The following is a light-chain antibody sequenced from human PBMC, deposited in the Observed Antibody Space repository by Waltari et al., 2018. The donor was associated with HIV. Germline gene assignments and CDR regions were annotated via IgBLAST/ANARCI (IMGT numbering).Light chain of an antibody. CDR1: QSVLYRSNNMNY. J-gene: IGKJ2*01. V-gene: IGKV4-1*01. CDR3: QQYYNTPYT. Sequence: DFVMSQSPDSLAVSLGERATINCKSSQSVLYRSNNMNYLRWYQQKAGQPPKLLIYWAATLASGVPDRIRGSGSGTDFTLTINSLQAEDVAVYYCQQYYNTPYTFGQGTKLEIK. CDR2: WAA.